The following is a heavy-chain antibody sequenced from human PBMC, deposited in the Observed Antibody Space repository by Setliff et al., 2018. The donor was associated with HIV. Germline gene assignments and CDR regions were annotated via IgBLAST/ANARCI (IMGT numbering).Heavy chain of an antibody. CDR1: GFTFSNYA. CDR3: ATCRHRPSNWFDP. V-gene: IGHV4-34*08. J-gene: IGHJ5*02. CDR2: INHSGST. Sequence: PSETLSLSCAASGFTFSNYAMSWVRQAPGKGLEWIGEINHSGSTNYNPSLKSRVSISVDRSGNQFSLRLTSVTAADTAVYYCATCRHRPSNWFDPWGQGTVVTVSS.